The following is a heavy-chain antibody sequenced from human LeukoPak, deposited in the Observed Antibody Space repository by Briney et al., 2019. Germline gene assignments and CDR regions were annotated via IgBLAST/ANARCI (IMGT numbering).Heavy chain of an antibody. D-gene: IGHD6-13*01. J-gene: IGHJ6*03. CDR2: IYPGDSDT. Sequence: GEFLKISCKGSGYSFTSYWIGWVRQMPGKGLEWMGIIYPGDSDTRYSPSFQGQVTISADKSISTAYLQWSSLKASDTAMYYCARHGYSSSWYTNWSYYYYMDVWGKGTTVTVSS. V-gene: IGHV5-51*01. CDR3: ARHGYSSSWYTNWSYYYYMDV. CDR1: GYSFTSYW.